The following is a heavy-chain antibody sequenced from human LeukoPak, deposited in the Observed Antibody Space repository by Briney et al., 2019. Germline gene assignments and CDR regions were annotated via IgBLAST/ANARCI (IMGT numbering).Heavy chain of an antibody. V-gene: IGHV3-73*01. CDR2: IRSKANSYAT. Sequence: GGSLRLSCAASGFTFSGSAMHWVRQASGKGLEWVGRIRSKANSYATAYAASVKGRFTISRDDSKNTAYLQMNRLKTEATAVYYCTRLNYDTLTLGYWGQGTLVTVSS. J-gene: IGHJ4*02. CDR3: TRLNYDTLTLGY. D-gene: IGHD3-9*01. CDR1: GFTFSGSA.